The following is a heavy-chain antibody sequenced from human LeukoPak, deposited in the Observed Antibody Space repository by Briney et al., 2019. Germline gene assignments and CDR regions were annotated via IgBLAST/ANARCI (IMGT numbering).Heavy chain of an antibody. Sequence: SETLSLTCTASGGTINSGDYFWSWIRQAPGKGLVWIGGIYYSGTTYNNPSVKSRLILSVDTAKNQFSLRLSSVTVADTAVYCCARVLTTPAGLPHAFDIWGQGTMVTVSS. D-gene: IGHD2-2*01. CDR3: ARVLTTPAGLPHAFDI. CDR1: GGTINSGDYF. J-gene: IGHJ3*02. V-gene: IGHV4-30-4*08. CDR2: IYYSGTT.